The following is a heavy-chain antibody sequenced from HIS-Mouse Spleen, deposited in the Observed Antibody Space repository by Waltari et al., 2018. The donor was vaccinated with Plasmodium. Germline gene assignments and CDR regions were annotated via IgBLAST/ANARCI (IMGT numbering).Heavy chain of an antibody. Sequence: QVQLQESGPRLVKPSQTLSLTRTVSGGSISSGVYYWSWIRQHPGKGLEWIGYIYYSGSTYYNPSLKRRVTISVDTSKNQFSLKLSSVTAADTAVYYCARDSIRFLADPWGQGTLVTVSS. V-gene: IGHV4-31*03. CDR3: ARDSIRFLADP. D-gene: IGHD3-3*01. CDR2: IYYSGST. J-gene: IGHJ5*02. CDR1: GGSISSGVYY.